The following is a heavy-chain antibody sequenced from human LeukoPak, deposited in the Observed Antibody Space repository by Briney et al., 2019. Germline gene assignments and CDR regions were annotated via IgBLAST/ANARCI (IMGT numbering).Heavy chain of an antibody. V-gene: IGHV3-74*01. CDR3: ARVGGVSGRAFDM. CDR1: GFTFSSYW. D-gene: IGHD6-25*01. CDR2: IRGDGTST. J-gene: IGHJ3*02. Sequence: GWSLRLSCAASGFTFSSYWMHWVGQDPGKGLVWVSYIRGDGTSTSYADSVKGRFTISRDNAKNTLYLQMNSLRVEDTAVYYCARVGGVSGRAFDMWGQGTMVTVSS.